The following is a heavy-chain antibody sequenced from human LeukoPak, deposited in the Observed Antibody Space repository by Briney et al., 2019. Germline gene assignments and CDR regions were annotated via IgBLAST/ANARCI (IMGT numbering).Heavy chain of an antibody. CDR1: GYTFTSYY. CDR3: ARDGGDYDILTGYYDY. J-gene: IGHJ4*02. CDR2: INPSGGST. Sequence: ASVKVSCKAPGYTFTSYYMHWVRQTPGQGLEWMGIINPSGGSTSYAQKFQGRVTMTRDTSTSTVYMELSSLRSEDTAVYYCARDGGDYDILTGYYDYWGQGTLVTVSS. V-gene: IGHV1-46*01. D-gene: IGHD3-9*01.